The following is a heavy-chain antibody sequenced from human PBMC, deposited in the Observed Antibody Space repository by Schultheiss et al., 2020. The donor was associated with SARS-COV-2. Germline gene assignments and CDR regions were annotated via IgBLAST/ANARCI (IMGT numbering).Heavy chain of an antibody. CDR1: GGSISSGDYY. CDR3: AREESGSYHRGGAFDI. Sequence: SETLSLTCTVSGGSISSGDYYWSWIRQPPGKGLEWIGYISQSGYTYYNPSLKSRVTISVDRSKKQFSLKMKSVTAADTAVYYCAREESGSYHRGGAFDIWGQGTMVTVSS. CDR2: ISQSGYT. D-gene: IGHD1-26*01. J-gene: IGHJ3*02. V-gene: IGHV4-30-4*01.